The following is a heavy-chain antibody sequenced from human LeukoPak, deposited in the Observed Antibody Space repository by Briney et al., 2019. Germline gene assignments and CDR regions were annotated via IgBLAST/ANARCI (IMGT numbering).Heavy chain of an antibody. Sequence: PGGSLRLSCAASGFTFSDYYMSWIRQAPGKGLEWVSYISSSGSGINYADSVKGRFTISRDTSKNTPYLQINSLKAEDPAVYFCARDARWLGFNNWGQETLVTVSS. V-gene: IGHV3-11*01. CDR2: ISSSGSGI. CDR1: GFTFSDYY. CDR3: ARDARWLGFNN. D-gene: IGHD5-24*01. J-gene: IGHJ4*02.